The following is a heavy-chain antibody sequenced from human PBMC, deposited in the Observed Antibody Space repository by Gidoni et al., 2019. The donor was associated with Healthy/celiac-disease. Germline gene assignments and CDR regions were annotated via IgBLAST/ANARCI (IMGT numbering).Heavy chain of an antibody. J-gene: IGHJ5*02. D-gene: IGHD3-10*01. CDR1: GDSVSSNSAP. CDR2: TYYRSKWYN. CDR3: AREASMVRGVILNWFDP. Sequence: QVQLQQSGPGLVKPSQTLSLTCPISGDSVSSNSAPWNWIRQSPSRGLEWLGRTYYRSKWYNDYAVSVKSRITINPDTSKNQFSLQLNSVTPEDTAVYYCAREASMVRGVILNWFDPWGQGTLVTVSS. V-gene: IGHV6-1*01.